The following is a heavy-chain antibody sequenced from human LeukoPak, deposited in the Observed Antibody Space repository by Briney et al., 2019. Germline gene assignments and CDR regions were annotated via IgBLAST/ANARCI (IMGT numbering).Heavy chain of an antibody. CDR3: AKDRSWGMNSAEY. D-gene: IGHD7-27*01. CDR1: GFIFKNFG. V-gene: IGHV3-30*02. CDR2: IRYDGSRT. Sequence: QAGGSLRLSCAASGFIFKNFGMYWVRQAPGKGLEWVAFIRYDGSRTYYTDSVKGRFTISRDNSNNTLYLQMNSLRPEDTAVYFCAKDRSWGMNSAEYWGQGTLVTVSS. J-gene: IGHJ4*02.